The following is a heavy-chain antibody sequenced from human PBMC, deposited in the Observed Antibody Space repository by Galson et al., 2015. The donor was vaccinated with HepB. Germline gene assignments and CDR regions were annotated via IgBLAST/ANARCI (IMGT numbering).Heavy chain of an antibody. CDR3: TRDQWLVRFDY. CDR2: IRSKAYGGTT. CDR1: GFTFDDNS. D-gene: IGHD6-19*01. V-gene: IGHV3-49*03. J-gene: IGHJ4*02. Sequence: LRLSCAASGFTFDDNSVSWFRQAPGKGLEWVGFIRSKAYGGTTEYAASVKGRFTISRDDSNSIAYLQMNTLKTEDTAVYYCTRDQWLVRFDYWGQGTLVTVSS.